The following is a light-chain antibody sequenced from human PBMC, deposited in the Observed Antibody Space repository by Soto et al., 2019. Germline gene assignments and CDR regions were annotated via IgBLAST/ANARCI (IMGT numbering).Light chain of an antibody. CDR1: GSNIGNNY. Sequence: QSVLTQPPSVSAAPGQKVTISCSGSGSNIGNNYVSWYQHLPGTAPKLLIYANNKRPSGIPDRFSGSKSGTSATLGITGLQTGDEADYYCGTWDSSLSAGVFGGGTKLTVL. CDR3: GTWDSSLSAGV. J-gene: IGLJ3*02. V-gene: IGLV1-51*01. CDR2: ANN.